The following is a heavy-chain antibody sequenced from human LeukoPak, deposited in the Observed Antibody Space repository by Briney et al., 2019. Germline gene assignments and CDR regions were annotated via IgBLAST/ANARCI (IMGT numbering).Heavy chain of an antibody. D-gene: IGHD4-17*01. J-gene: IGHJ4*02. CDR2: INRSGTY. V-gene: IGHV4-30-2*01. CDR1: GGSISSGGYT. CDR3: ARGTEPTVTTGEVDY. Sequence: SETLSLTCAVSGGSISSGGYTWIWLRQPPGKGLEWIVDINRSGTYYSNPSNKSRVTTTENRTNTQYPQKLSPGTDEDTAVYYWARGTEPTVTTGEVDYWGQGTLVTVSS.